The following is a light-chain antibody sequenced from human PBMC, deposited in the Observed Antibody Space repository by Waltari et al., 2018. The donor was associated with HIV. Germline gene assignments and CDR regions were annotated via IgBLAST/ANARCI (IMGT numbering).Light chain of an antibody. CDR3: CSYAGSSAVV. J-gene: IGLJ2*01. CDR1: SSDVGNYNL. V-gene: IGLV2-23*02. CDR2: EVS. Sequence: QSALTQPASVSGSPGQSIPISCTGTSSDVGNYNLFPWYQQHPGKVPKVMIYEVSKRPSGVSNRFSGSKSGNRASLTISGLQAEDEADYYCCSYAGSSAVVFGGGTKLTVL.